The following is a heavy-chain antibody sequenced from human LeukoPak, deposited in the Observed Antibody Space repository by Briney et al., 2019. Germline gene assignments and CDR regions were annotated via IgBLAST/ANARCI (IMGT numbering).Heavy chain of an antibody. J-gene: IGHJ4*02. Sequence: GGSLRLSCAASGLTFSLFGASWVRQAPGKGLEWGSDIRDRGGSTYYTDSVKGRFTISRDNSKTTLYLQMHSLRAEDTAVYYATGHISSCYWGQGTRVTVSS. D-gene: IGHD6-13*01. CDR2: IRDRGGST. CDR3: TGHISSCY. V-gene: IGHV3-23*01. CDR1: GLTFSLFG.